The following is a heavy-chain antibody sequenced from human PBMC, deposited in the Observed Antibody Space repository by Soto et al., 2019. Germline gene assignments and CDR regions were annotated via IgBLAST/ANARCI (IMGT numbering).Heavy chain of an antibody. D-gene: IGHD3-22*01. CDR3: ARNTYYYDSSGLIFDY. CDR2: IYYSGST. V-gene: IGHV4-59*01. J-gene: IGHJ4*02. Sequence: ETLSLTCTVSVGSISSYYWSWIRQPPGKGLEWIGYIYYSGSTNYNPSLKSRVTISVDTSKNQFSLKLSSVTAADTAVYYCARNTYYYDSSGLIFDYWGQGTLVTVS. CDR1: VGSISSYY.